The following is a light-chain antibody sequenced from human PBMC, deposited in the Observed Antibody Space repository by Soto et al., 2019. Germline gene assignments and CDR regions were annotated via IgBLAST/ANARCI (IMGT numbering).Light chain of an antibody. CDR3: QPYNNWPLT. CDR2: DTS. CDR1: QSVSGMY. J-gene: IGKJ4*01. V-gene: IGKV3-15*01. Sequence: EVVLTQSPGTLSLSPGESATLSCRASQSVSGMYLAWYQQKPGQAPRLLIYDTSTRATGVPARFSGSRSGPEFTLTINSLQSEDFAIYYCQPYNNWPLTFGGGTKVDIK.